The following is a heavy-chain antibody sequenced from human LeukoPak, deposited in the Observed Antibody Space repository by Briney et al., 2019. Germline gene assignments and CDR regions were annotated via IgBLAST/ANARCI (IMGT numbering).Heavy chain of an antibody. V-gene: IGHV1-69*04. CDR2: IIPILGIV. J-gene: IGHJ6*02. CDR3: ARPMVGGYYGMDV. Sequence: SVKVSCKASGGTFSSYAISWVRQAPGQGLEWMGRIIPILGIVNYAQKFQGRVTITADKSTSTAYMEPSSLRSEDTAVYYCARPMVGGYYGMDVWGQGTTVTVSS. CDR1: GGTFSSYA. D-gene: IGHD3-10*01.